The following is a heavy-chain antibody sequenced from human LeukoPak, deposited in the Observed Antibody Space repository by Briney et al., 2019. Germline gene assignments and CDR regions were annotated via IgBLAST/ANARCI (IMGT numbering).Heavy chain of an antibody. CDR3: ARTAVSDFDY. CDR1: GFTFSSFA. V-gene: IGHV3-30*04. D-gene: IGHD5/OR15-5a*01. CDR2: ISYVGSNK. J-gene: IGHJ4*02. Sequence: GRSLRLSCAASGFTFSSFAMHWVRQAPGKGLEGVAVISYVGSNKYYADSVKSRFTISRDNSKNTLYLQMNSLRAEDTAVYFCARTAVSDFDYWGQGTLVTVSS.